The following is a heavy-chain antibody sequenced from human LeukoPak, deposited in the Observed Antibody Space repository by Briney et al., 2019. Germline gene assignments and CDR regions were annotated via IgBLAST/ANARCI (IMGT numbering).Heavy chain of an antibody. V-gene: IGHV5-51*01. D-gene: IGHD3-9*01. Sequence: GESLKISCKGSGYSFTNYWIGWVRQMPGKGLEWMGIIYPGDSDTRYSPSFQGQVTISADKSISTAYLQWSSLKASDTAMYYCARSRGYFDWLSSWWFDPWGQGTLVTVSS. J-gene: IGHJ5*02. CDR3: ARSRGYFDWLSSWWFDP. CDR2: IYPGDSDT. CDR1: GYSFTNYW.